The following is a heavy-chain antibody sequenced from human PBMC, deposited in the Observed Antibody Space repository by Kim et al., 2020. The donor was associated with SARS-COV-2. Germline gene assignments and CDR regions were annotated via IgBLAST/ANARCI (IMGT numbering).Heavy chain of an antibody. Sequence: VKGRFTISRDNSKNTLYLQMNSLRAEDTAVYYCARDGGSYYYYYYYGMDVWGQGTTVTVSS. J-gene: IGHJ6*02. D-gene: IGHD1-26*01. V-gene: IGHV3-30*01. CDR3: ARDGGSYYYYYYYGMDV.